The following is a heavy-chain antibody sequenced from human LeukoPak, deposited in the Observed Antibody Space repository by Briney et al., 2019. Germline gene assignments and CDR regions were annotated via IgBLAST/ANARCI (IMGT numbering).Heavy chain of an antibody. CDR2: IVVGSGNT. CDR1: GFTFTSST. V-gene: IGHV1-58*01. Sequence: SVKVSCKASGFTFTSSTVQWVRQARGQRLEWIGWIVVGSGNTKYAQKFQEGVTITRDMSTNTAYMELSSLRSEDTAVYYCAADLYGPVFDYWGQGTLVTVSS. D-gene: IGHD3-16*01. J-gene: IGHJ4*02. CDR3: AADLYGPVFDY.